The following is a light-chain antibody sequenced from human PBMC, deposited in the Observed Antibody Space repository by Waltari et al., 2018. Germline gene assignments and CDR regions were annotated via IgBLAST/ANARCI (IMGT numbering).Light chain of an antibody. CDR1: SSNIGDGHD. CDR2: GNN. Sequence: QSILTQPPSVSGAPGQKVTISCTGSSSNIGDGHDVHWYQQLPGAAPKLIIYGNNNRPSGVPDRFSGSKSGTSASLDITGLQTEDEADYYCQSYDSSLSDSGVFGGGTKVTVL. V-gene: IGLV1-40*01. J-gene: IGLJ3*02. CDR3: QSYDSSLSDSGV.